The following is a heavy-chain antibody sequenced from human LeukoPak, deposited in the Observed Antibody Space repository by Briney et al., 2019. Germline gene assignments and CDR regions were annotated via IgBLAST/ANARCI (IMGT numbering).Heavy chain of an antibody. V-gene: IGHV1-8*01. Sequence: GASVKVSCKASGYTFTSYDINWVRQATGQGFEWMGWMNPNSGNTGYAQKFQGRVTMTRNTSISTAYMELSSLRSEDTAVYYCAREAYSSSWYFGYWGQGTLVTVSS. CDR3: AREAYSSSWYFGY. CDR2: MNPNSGNT. CDR1: GYTFTSYD. D-gene: IGHD6-13*01. J-gene: IGHJ4*02.